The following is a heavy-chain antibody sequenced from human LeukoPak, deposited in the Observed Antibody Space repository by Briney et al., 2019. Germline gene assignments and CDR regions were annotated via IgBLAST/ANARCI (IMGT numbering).Heavy chain of an antibody. D-gene: IGHD2-15*01. J-gene: IGHJ3*02. Sequence: SSETLSLTCTVSGVSISSYYWSWIRQPAGKGLEWIGRIYTRGSTNYNPSLKSRVTMSVDTSKNQFSLKLSSVTAADTAVYYCARGRYCSADICSGGDAFDIWGQGTMVSVSS. V-gene: IGHV4-4*07. CDR1: GVSISSYY. CDR3: ARGRYCSADICSGGDAFDI. CDR2: IYTRGST.